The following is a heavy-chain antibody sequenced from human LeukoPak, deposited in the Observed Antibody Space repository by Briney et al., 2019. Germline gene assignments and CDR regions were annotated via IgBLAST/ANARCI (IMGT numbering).Heavy chain of an antibody. J-gene: IGHJ4*02. D-gene: IGHD2-2*01. V-gene: IGHV1-8*01. CDR2: MNPNSGNT. CDR1: GYTFTSYD. Sequence: ASVKVSCKASGYTFTSYDINWVRQATGQGLEWMGWMNPNSGNTGYAQKLQGRVTMTTDTSTSTAYMELRSLRSDDTAVYYCARGFCSSTSCYWGGDFDYWGQGTLVTVSS. CDR3: ARGFCSSTSCYWGGDFDY.